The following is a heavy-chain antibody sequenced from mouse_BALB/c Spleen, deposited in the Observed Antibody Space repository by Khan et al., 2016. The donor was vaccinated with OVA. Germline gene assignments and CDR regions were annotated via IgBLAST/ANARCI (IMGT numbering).Heavy chain of an antibody. CDR2: IFPGTGTT. Sequence: QVQLKQSGTELVKPGASVKLSCKTSGYTFTSYWIQWVKQRPGQGLGWIGQIFPGTGTTYYNENFKGKATLTVNTSSSTAYMQLSSLTSEDSAVYFCARGYFGNYEFGYWGRGTLVTVSP. D-gene: IGHD2-1*01. CDR1: GYTFTSYW. J-gene: IGHJ3*01. CDR3: ARGYFGNYEFGY. V-gene: IGHV1S132*01.